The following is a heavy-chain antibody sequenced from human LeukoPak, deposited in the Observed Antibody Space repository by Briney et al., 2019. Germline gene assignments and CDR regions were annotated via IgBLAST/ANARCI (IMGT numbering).Heavy chain of an antibody. CDR3: AEGCSGGWYRDCDF. CDR2: ISGSGGST. V-gene: IGHV3-23*01. CDR1: GFTFSSYA. D-gene: IGHD6-19*01. J-gene: IGHJ4*02. Sequence: GGSLRLSCAASGFTFSSYAMSWVRQAPGKGLEWVSAISGSGGSTYYADSVKGRFTISRDNSKNTLYLQINSLRGEGTAIDFLAEGCSGGWYRDCDFWGQGTLVTVSS.